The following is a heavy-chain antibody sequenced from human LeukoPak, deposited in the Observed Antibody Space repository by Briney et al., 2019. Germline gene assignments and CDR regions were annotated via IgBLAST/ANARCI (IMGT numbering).Heavy chain of an antibody. D-gene: IGHD3-22*01. Sequence: SETLPLTCTVSGGSISSYYWSWIRQPPGKGLEWIGYIYYSGSTNYNPSLKSRVTISVDTSKNQFSLKLSSVTAADTAVYYCARVYYDSSGYPTTFDIWGQGTMVTVSS. CDR2: IYYSGST. J-gene: IGHJ3*02. V-gene: IGHV4-59*01. CDR1: GGSISSYY. CDR3: ARVYYDSSGYPTTFDI.